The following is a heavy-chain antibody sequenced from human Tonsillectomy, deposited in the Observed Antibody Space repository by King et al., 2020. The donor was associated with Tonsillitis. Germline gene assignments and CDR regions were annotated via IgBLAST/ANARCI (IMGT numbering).Heavy chain of an antibody. CDR2: IYYSGST. V-gene: IGHV4-31*03. J-gene: IGHJ3*02. CDR1: GGSISSGGYY. D-gene: IGHD6-13*01. CDR3: ARERMNSWSAFDI. Sequence: VQLQESGPGLVKPSQTLSLTCTVSGGSISSGGYYWSWIRQHPGKGLEWIGYIYYSGSTYYNPSLKSRVTISVDTSKNQLSLKLSSVTAADTAVYYCARERMNSWSAFDIWGQGTMVTVSS.